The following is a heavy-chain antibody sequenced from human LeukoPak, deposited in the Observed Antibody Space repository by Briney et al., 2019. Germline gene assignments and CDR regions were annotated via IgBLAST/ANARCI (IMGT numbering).Heavy chain of an antibody. D-gene: IGHD3-3*01. V-gene: IGHV1-2*06. CDR1: GYTFTDYY. J-gene: IGHJ6*03. CDR3: ARDLQYYDFWSGYSPDYYMDV. CDR2: ISPNSGGT. Sequence: ASVKISCKASGYTFTDYYVHWVRQAPGQGLEWMGRISPNSGGTNYAQKFRGRLTVTRDTSISTAYMELRSLRSDDTAVYYCARDLQYYDFWSGYSPDYYMDVWGKGTTVTVSS.